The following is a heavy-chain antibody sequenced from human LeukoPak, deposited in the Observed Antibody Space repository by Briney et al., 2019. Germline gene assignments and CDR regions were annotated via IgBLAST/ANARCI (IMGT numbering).Heavy chain of an antibody. V-gene: IGHV4-34*01. CDR3: ARFPLRIQLWSTSAY. CDR1: GGSFSGYY. D-gene: IGHD5-18*01. Sequence: PSETLSLTCAVYGGSFSGYYWSWIRQPPGKGLEWIGEINHSGSTNYNPSLKSRVTISVDTSKNQFSLKLSPVTAADTAVYYCARFPLRIQLWSTSAYWGQGTLVTVSS. J-gene: IGHJ4*02. CDR2: INHSGST.